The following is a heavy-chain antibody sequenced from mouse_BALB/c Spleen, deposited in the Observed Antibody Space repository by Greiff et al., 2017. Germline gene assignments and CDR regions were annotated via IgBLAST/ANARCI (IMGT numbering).Heavy chain of an antibody. V-gene: IGHV5-17*02. Sequence: EVQGVESGGGLVQPGGSRKLSCAASGFTFSSFGMHWVRQAPEKGLEWVAYISSGSSTIYYADTVKGRFTISRDNPKNTLFLQMTSLRSEDTAMYYCARKKNRYDGYYAMDYWGQGTSVTVSS. D-gene: IGHD2-14*01. CDR2: ISSGSSTI. J-gene: IGHJ4*01. CDR3: ARKKNRYDGYYAMDY. CDR1: GFTFSSFG.